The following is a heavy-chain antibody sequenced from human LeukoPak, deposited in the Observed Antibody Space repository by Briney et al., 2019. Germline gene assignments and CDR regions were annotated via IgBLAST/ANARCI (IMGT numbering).Heavy chain of an antibody. CDR3: VRGYSN. Sequence: GGSLRLSGAASGFTFSSSWMTWVRQAPGKGLEWVANIKYDGSEKYYVDSVKGRFTISRDNAKNSLYLQMDSLRAEDTAVFYCVRGYSNWGQGTLVTVSS. D-gene: IGHD6-13*01. J-gene: IGHJ4*02. CDR2: IKYDGSEK. CDR1: GFTFSSSW. V-gene: IGHV3-7*01.